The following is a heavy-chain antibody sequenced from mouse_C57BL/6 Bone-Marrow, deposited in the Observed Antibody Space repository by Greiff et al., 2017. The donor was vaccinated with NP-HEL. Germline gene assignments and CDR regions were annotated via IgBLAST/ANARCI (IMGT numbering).Heavy chain of an antibody. J-gene: IGHJ3*01. CDR1: GFSLSTFGMG. V-gene: IGHV8-8*01. CDR2: IWWDDGK. D-gene: IGHD2-1*01. CDR3: ARIEVYGKEAY. Sequence: QVTLKVSGPGILQPSQTLSLTCSFSGFSLSTFGMGVGWLRQPSGKGLEWMAHIWWDDGKYYTPALKSRLTIAKDTSKNQVFLKIANVVTADTATYYCARIEVYGKEAYWGQGTLVTVSA.